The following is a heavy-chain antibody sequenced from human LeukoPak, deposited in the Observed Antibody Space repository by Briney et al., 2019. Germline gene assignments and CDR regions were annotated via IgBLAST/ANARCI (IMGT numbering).Heavy chain of an antibody. J-gene: IGHJ4*02. Sequence: SETLSLTCAVYGGSFSGYYWSWIRQPPGKGLEWIGEINHSGSTNYNPSLKSRVTISVDTSKNQFSLKLSSVTAADTAVYYCAGRGVGATGDFDYWGQGTLVTVSS. D-gene: IGHD1-26*01. CDR1: GGSFSGYY. CDR3: AGRGVGATGDFDY. CDR2: INHSGST. V-gene: IGHV4-34*01.